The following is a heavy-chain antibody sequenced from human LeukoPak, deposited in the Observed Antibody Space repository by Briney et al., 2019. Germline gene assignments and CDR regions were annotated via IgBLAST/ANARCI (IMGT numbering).Heavy chain of an antibody. D-gene: IGHD6-13*01. CDR2: ISYDESQK. CDR1: GFTFSGHG. CDR3: ARAYDSSWHNFDY. J-gene: IGHJ4*02. Sequence: GGSLRLSCAASGFTFSGHGMHWVRQAPGKGLEWVAVISYDESQKWYADSVKGRFTISRDISKNTLYLEMDSLRREDTAVYYCARAYDSSWHNFDYWGQESLVTVSS. V-gene: IGHV3-30*03.